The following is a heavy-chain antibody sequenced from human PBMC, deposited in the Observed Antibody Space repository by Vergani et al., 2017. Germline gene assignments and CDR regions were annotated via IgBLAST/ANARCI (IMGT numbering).Heavy chain of an antibody. CDR1: GFTFSSYS. J-gene: IGHJ3*02. D-gene: IGHD3-3*01. CDR3: ASGVYYDLWSGDYTDDAFDI. V-gene: IGHV3-21*01. Sequence: EVQLVESGGGLVKPGGSLRLSCAASGFTFSSYSMNWVRQAPGKGLEWVSSISSSSSYIYYADSVKGRFTISRDNAKNSLYLQMNSLRAEDTAVYYCASGVYYDLWSGDYTDDAFDIWGQGTMVTVSS. CDR2: ISSSSSYI.